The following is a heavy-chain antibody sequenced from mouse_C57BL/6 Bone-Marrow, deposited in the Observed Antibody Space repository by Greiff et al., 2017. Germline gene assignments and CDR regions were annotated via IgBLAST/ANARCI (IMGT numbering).Heavy chain of an antibody. CDR2: IDPETGGT. CDR1: GYTFTDYE. J-gene: IGHJ2*01. CDR3: TRQGLYGSSQYYFDY. D-gene: IGHD1-1*01. Sequence: QVQLQQSGAELVRPGASVTLSCKASGYTFTDYEMHWVKQTPVHGLEWIGAIDPETGGTAYNQKFKGKAILTADKSSSTAYMELRSLTSVDSAVYYCTRQGLYGSSQYYFDYWGQGTTLTVSS. V-gene: IGHV1-15*01.